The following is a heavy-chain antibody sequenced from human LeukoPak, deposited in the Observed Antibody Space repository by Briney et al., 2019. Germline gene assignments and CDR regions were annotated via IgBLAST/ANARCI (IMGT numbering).Heavy chain of an antibody. D-gene: IGHD1-1*01. CDR3: ARISTGAGLDAFDI. CDR1: GGSISSYY. V-gene: IGHV4-59*01. CDR2: IYYSGST. J-gene: IGHJ3*02. Sequence: PSETLSLTCTVSGGSISSYYWSWIRQPPGKGLEWIGYIYYSGSTNYNPSLKSRVTISVDTSKNQFSLKLSSVTAADTAVYYCARISTGAGLDAFDIWGQGTMVTVSS.